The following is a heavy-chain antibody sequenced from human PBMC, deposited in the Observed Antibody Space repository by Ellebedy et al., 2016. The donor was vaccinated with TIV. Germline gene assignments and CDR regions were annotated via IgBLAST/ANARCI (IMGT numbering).Heavy chain of an antibody. J-gene: IGHJ4*02. CDR2: TYYRSRWYY. V-gene: IGHV6-1*01. CDR1: GDSVSSNSAA. CDR3: ARGWYNSGWASDS. Sequence: SQTLSLTCAISGDSVSSNSAAWNWIRQSPSRGLEWLGRTYYRSRWYYDYAVSVKSRVTINPDTSKNQFALQLNSVTPEDTAVYYCARGWYNSGWASDSWGQGTLVTVSS. D-gene: IGHD6-19*01.